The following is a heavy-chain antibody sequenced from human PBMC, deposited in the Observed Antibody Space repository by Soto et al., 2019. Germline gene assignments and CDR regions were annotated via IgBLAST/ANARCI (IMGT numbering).Heavy chain of an antibody. CDR3: AKVTPRKALQPPIGMDV. CDR2: ISGSGGST. CDR1: GFTFSSYA. Sequence: PGGSLRLSCAASGFTFSSYAMSWVRQAPGKGLEWVSAISGSGGSTYYADSVKGRFTISRDNSKNTLYPQMNSLRAEDTAVYYCAKVTPRKALQPPIGMDVWGQGTTVTVSS. J-gene: IGHJ6*02. V-gene: IGHV3-23*01. D-gene: IGHD2-15*01.